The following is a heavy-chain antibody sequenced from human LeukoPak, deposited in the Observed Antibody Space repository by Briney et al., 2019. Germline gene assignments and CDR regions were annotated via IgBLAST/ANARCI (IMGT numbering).Heavy chain of an antibody. CDR2: INPNSGGT. D-gene: IGHD2-15*01. J-gene: IGHJ6*02. V-gene: IGHV1-2*02. CDR3: ARERAAYCSGGSCYSVYYYYGMDV. Sequence: ASVKVSCKASGYTFTGYYMHWVRQAPGQGLEWMGWINPNSGGTNYAQKFQGRVTMTRDTSISTAYMELSRLRSDDTAVYYCARERAAYCSGGSCYSVYYYYGMDVRGQGTTVTVSS. CDR1: GYTFTGYY.